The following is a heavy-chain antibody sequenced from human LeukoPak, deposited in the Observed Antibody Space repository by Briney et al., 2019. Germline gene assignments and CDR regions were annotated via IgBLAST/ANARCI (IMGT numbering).Heavy chain of an antibody. CDR1: GGSISSSSYY. CDR2: IYYSGST. J-gene: IGHJ3*02. CDR3: ARVVLTRGPDI. V-gene: IGHV4-39*07. D-gene: IGHD3-10*01. Sequence: SETLSLTCTVSGGSISSSSYYWGWIRQPPGKGLEWIGSIYYSGSTYYNPSLKSRVTISVDTSKNQFSLKLSSVTAADTAVYYCARVVLTRGPDIWGQGTMVTVSS.